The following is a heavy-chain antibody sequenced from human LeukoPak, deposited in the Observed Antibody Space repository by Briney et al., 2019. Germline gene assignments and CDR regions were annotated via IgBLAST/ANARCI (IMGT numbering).Heavy chain of an antibody. V-gene: IGHV1-2*02. CDR3: ARDRGPSADSGIYYQYYFTF. D-gene: IGHD3-10*01. CDR1: GYTFTGFY. CDR2: INPDSGDT. J-gene: IGHJ4*02. Sequence: ASVKVSCKAPGYTFTGFYVHWMRQAPGQGLEWMGWINPDSGDTEYQQKFQGRVTMTRDTSIATVYMEMTRLTHDDTAVYYCARDRGPSADSGIYYQYYFTFWGQGTLVTVSS.